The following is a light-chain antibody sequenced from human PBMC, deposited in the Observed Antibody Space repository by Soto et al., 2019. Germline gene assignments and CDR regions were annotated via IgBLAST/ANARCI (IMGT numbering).Light chain of an antibody. Sequence: EIVLTQSPGTLSLSPGERATLSCRASQSVSSSSLAWYQQKPGQAPRLLIFGASSRATGVPDRFSGSGSGTDFTLTISRLEPEDFAMYYCQQYGSSRSFCPGTKVDI. J-gene: IGKJ3*01. CDR2: GAS. CDR3: QQYGSSRS. V-gene: IGKV3-20*01. CDR1: QSVSSSS.